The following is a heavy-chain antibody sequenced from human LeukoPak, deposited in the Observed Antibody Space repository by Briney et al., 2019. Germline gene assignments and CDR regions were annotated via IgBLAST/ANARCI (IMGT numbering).Heavy chain of an antibody. Sequence: SETLSLTCSVSGGSFNNDYWSWIRQTPGNGLEWIGYISNNGGTIYNPSLKTRVTISVDTSKNQFFLKLPSVTAADTAVYFCVRDRGPNLHYYIDVWGKGTTVTVSS. CDR1: GGSFNNDY. J-gene: IGHJ6*03. V-gene: IGHV4-59*01. D-gene: IGHD1-7*01. CDR2: ISNNGGT. CDR3: VRDRGPNLHYYIDV.